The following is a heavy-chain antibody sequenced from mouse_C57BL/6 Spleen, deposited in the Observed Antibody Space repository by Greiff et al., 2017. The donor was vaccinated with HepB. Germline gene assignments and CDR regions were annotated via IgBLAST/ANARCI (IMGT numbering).Heavy chain of an antibody. V-gene: IGHV2-2*01. CDR3: AGYYYGSNYAMDY. D-gene: IGHD1-1*01. CDR1: GFSLTSYG. Sequence: VQRVESGPGLVQPSQSLSITCTVSGFSLTSYGVHWVRQSPGKGLEWLGVIWSGGSTDYNAAFISRLSISKDNSKSQVFFKMNSLQADDTAIYYCAGYYYGSNYAMDYWGQGTSVTVSS. J-gene: IGHJ4*01. CDR2: IWSGGST.